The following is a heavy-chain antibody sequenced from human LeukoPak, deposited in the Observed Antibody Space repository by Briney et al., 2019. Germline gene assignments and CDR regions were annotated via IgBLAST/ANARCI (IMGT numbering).Heavy chain of an antibody. Sequence: GASVKVSCKASGYAFTSYYMHWVRQAPGQGLEGMRVIYPSAGGSTRYTQQFQGTLTMTSDTSTSTVYMELSSLTSEDTAVYYCAREKGFYWGQGTLVTVSS. J-gene: IGHJ4*02. CDR2: IYPSAGGST. CDR3: AREKGFY. CDR1: GYAFTSYY. D-gene: IGHD2-15*01. V-gene: IGHV1-46*01.